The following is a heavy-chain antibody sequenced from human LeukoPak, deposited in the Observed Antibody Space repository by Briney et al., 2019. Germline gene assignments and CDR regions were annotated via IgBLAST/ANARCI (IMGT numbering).Heavy chain of an antibody. Sequence: GGSLRPSCAASGFTVSTKFMSWVRQAPGKGLERVSVIYDGGITYYADSVKGRFTISGDNSKNMLFLQMNSLRAEDTAVYYCARFYDTSGYLDCWGQGTLVTVSS. D-gene: IGHD3-22*01. CDR1: GFTVSTKF. CDR2: IYDGGIT. J-gene: IGHJ4*02. CDR3: ARFYDTSGYLDC. V-gene: IGHV3-66*01.